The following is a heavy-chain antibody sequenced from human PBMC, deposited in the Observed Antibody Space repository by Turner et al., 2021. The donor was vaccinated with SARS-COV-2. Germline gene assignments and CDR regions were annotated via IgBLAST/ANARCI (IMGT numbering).Heavy chain of an antibody. V-gene: IGHV5-51*03. Sequence: EVQLVQSGAEVKKPGESLKIHCKASGYSFTNYWIAWVRQMPGKGLEWMGFIKPGDSDVRYSPSFQGQVTISADKSISTAYLQWSSVEASDTAIYYCARSVWIHDYWGQGTLVTVSS. D-gene: IGHD6-25*01. CDR1: GYSFTNYW. CDR3: ARSVWIHDY. J-gene: IGHJ4*02. CDR2: IKPGDSDV.